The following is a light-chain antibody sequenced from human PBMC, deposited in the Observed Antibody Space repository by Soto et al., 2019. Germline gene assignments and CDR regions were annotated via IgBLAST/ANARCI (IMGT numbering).Light chain of an antibody. Sequence: EIAMTQSPATLSVSPGERATLSCRASQSISTVLAWYQQKPGQPPRLLIYSASTRATGVPARFTGSGSGSEFTLTISGLQSEDFAVYYCQQGHNWPLTFGQGTRLEI. CDR2: SAS. V-gene: IGKV3-15*01. J-gene: IGKJ2*01. CDR1: QSISTV. CDR3: QQGHNWPLT.